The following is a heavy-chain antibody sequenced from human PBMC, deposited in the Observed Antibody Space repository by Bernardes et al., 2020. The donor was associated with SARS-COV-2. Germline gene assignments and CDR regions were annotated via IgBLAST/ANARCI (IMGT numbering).Heavy chain of an antibody. Sequence: GGSLRLSCAASGFTFCSYSMNWVRQAPGKGLEWVSSISSSSSYIYYADSVKGRFTISRDNAKNSLYLQMNSLRAEDTAVYYCARVGTAYNWNDDYNWFDPWGQGALVTVSS. V-gene: IGHV3-21*01. J-gene: IGHJ5*02. D-gene: IGHD1-1*01. CDR2: ISSSSSYI. CDR1: GFTFCSYS. CDR3: ARVGTAYNWNDDYNWFDP.